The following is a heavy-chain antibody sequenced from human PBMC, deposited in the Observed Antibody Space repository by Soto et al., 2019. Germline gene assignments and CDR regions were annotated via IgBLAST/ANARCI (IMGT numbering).Heavy chain of an antibody. Sequence: SGPTLVNPTQPLTLTCTFSGLSLNSNGMCVNWIRQPPGKALEWLALIDWDDDKYYSTSLKTRLTISRDTSKNQVVLTMTNMDPVDTATYYCARTSALPLGYPHGMDVWGQGTTVTVPS. CDR2: IDWDDDK. J-gene: IGHJ6*02. V-gene: IGHV2-70*13. CDR1: GLSLNSNGMC. D-gene: IGHD7-27*01. CDR3: ARTSALPLGYPHGMDV.